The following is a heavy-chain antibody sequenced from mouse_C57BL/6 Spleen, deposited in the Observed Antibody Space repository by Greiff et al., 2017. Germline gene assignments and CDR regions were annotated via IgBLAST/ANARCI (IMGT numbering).Heavy chain of an antibody. CDR3: ARSYGNYYFDY. J-gene: IGHJ2*01. CDR2: IRNKANGYTT. V-gene: IGHV7-3*01. D-gene: IGHD2-10*02. Sequence: EVKLMESGGGLVQPGGSLSLSCAASGFTFTDYYMSWVRQPPGKALEWLGFIRNKANGYTTEYSASVKGRFTISRDNSQSILYLQMNALRAEDSATYYCARSYGNYYFDYWGQGTTLTVSS. CDR1: GFTFTDYY.